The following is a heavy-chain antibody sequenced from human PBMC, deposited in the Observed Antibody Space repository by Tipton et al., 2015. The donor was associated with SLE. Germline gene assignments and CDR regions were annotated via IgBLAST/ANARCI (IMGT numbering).Heavy chain of an antibody. D-gene: IGHD5-18*01. CDR1: GGSISSYY. J-gene: IGHJ4*02. Sequence: LRLSCTVSGGSISSYYWSWIRQPPGKGLEWIGYIYYSGSTNYNPSLKSRVTISVDTSKNQFSLKLSSVTAADTAVYYCARHPTAMGIDYWGQGTLVTVSS. CDR3: ARHPTAMGIDY. V-gene: IGHV4-59*08. CDR2: IYYSGST.